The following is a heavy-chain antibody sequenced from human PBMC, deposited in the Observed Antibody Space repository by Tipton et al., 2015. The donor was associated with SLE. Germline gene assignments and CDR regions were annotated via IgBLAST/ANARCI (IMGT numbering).Heavy chain of an antibody. CDR3: ARHRSGSSWLDP. D-gene: IGHD1-26*01. V-gene: IGHV4-39*07. Sequence: TLSLTCTVFGDSISSSGCQWGWIRQPPGKGLEWIGRIPYSENTYYNPSLRSRVTLLLDMSKNQFSLKVSSVTAADTAVYFCARHRSGSSWLDPWGQGTLVTVAS. CDR2: IPYSENT. CDR1: GDSISSSGCQ. J-gene: IGHJ5*02.